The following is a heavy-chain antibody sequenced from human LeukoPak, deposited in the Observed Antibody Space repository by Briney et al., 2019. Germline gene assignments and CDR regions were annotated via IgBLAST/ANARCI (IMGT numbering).Heavy chain of an antibody. V-gene: IGHV3-48*03. Sequence: GGSLRLSCAASGFTFSSYEMNWVRQAPGKGLEWVSYISSSGSTIYYADSVKGRFTISRDNAKNSPYLQMNSLRAEDTALYYCAKDVAFYLTPYDYYDSGRGAFDIWGQGTMVTVSS. CDR2: ISSSGSTI. CDR3: AKDVAFYLTPYDYYDSGRGAFDI. J-gene: IGHJ3*02. CDR1: GFTFSSYE. D-gene: IGHD3-22*01.